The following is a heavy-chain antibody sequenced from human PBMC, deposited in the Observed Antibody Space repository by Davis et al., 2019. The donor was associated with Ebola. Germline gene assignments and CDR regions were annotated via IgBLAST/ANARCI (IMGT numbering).Heavy chain of an antibody. CDR1: GFTFRKYD. J-gene: IGHJ6*02. Sequence: PGGSLRLSCAASGFTFRKYDMHWVRHGTGKSLEWVSAIGAADDTYYLDSVKGRFTISRENAKNSLYLQMNGLRAGDTAVYYCARARARYYYHGMDVWGQGTTVTVSS. CDR2: IGAADDT. V-gene: IGHV3-13*01. CDR3: ARARARYYYHGMDV.